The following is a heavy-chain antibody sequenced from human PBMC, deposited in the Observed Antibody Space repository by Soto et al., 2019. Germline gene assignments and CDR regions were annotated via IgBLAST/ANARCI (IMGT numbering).Heavy chain of an antibody. D-gene: IGHD3-9*01. Sequence: GGSLRLSCAASGFTFSSYAMSWVRQAPGKGLEWVSAISGSGGSTYYADSVKGRFTISRDKSKNTLYLQMNSLRAADTAVYYCAKGSPRTNFEWLLYPPGGYYYYYGMDVWGQGTTVTVSS. CDR3: AKGSPRTNFEWLLYPPGGYYYYYGMDV. J-gene: IGHJ6*02. V-gene: IGHV3-23*01. CDR1: GFTFSSYA. CDR2: ISGSGGST.